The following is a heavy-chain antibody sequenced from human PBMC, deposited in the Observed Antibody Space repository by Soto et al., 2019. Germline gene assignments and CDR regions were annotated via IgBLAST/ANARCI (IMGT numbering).Heavy chain of an antibody. CDR1: GGSFSGYY. CDR3: ARKGTGTRMRCAFDI. Sequence: SETLSLTCAVYGGSFSGYYWSWIRQPPGKGMEWIGEINHSGSTNYNPSLKSRVTISVDTSKNQLSLKLSYVTAADTAVYYCARKGTGTRMRCAFDIWGQGTMVT. J-gene: IGHJ3*02. CDR2: INHSGST. V-gene: IGHV4-34*01. D-gene: IGHD1-1*01.